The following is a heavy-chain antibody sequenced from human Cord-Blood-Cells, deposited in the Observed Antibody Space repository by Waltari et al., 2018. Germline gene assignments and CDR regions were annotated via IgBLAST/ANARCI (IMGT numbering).Heavy chain of an antibody. CDR1: GYTLTELS. D-gene: IGHD2-2*01. J-gene: IGHJ6*02. CDR3: ATLGYCSSTSCYFGMDV. V-gene: IGHV1-24*01. Sequence: QVQLVQSGAEVKKPGASVKVSCKVSGYTLTELSMHWVRQAHGKGLEWMGGFDPEDGETIYAQKFQGRVTMTEDTSTDTAYMELSSLRSEDTAVYYCATLGYCSSTSCYFGMDVWGQGTTVTVSS. CDR2: FDPEDGET.